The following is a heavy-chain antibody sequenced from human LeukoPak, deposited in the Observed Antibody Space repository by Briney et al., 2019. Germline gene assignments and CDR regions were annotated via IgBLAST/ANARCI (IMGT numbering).Heavy chain of an antibody. CDR2: IIPIFGTA. D-gene: IGHD4-11*01. CDR3: ARDFSFSNYWFDP. CDR1: GGTFSSYA. Sequence: ASVKVSCKASGGTFSSYAISWVRRAPGQGLEWMGGIIPIFGTANYAQKFQGRVTITADESTSTAYMELSSLRSEDTAVYYCARDFSFSNYWFDPWGQGTLVTVSS. V-gene: IGHV1-69*13. J-gene: IGHJ5*02.